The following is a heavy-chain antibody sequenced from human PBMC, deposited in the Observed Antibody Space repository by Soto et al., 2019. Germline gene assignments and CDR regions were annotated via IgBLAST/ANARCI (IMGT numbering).Heavy chain of an antibody. D-gene: IGHD6-6*01. CDR2: ISSSSSTI. Sequence: GGSLRLSCAASGFTFSSYSMNWVRQAPGKGLEWVSYISSSSSTIYYADSVKGRFTISRDNAKNSLYLQMNSLRDEDTAVYYCARDLSRSPDEHYYYYYGMDVWGQGTTVTVSS. V-gene: IGHV3-48*02. CDR1: GFTFSSYS. CDR3: ARDLSRSPDEHYYYYYGMDV. J-gene: IGHJ6*02.